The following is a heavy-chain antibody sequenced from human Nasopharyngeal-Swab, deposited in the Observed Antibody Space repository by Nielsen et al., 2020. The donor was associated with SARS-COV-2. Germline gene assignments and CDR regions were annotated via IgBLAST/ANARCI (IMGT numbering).Heavy chain of an antibody. J-gene: IGHJ6*02. V-gene: IGHV4-34*01. CDR1: GGSFSGYY. D-gene: IGHD3-16*01. CDR3: AFGYYGMDV. Sequence: ESLKISCAVYGGSFSGYYWSWIRQPPGKGLEWIGEINHSVSTNYNPSLKSRVTISVDTSKNQFSLKLSSVTAADTAVYYCAFGYYGMDVWGQGTTVTVSS. CDR2: INHSVST.